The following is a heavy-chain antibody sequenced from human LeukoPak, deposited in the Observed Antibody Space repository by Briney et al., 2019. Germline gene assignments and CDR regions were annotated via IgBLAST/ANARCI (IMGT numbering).Heavy chain of an antibody. CDR3: ARGAWATRLAS. Sequence: SETLSLTCAVYGDSLNSYYWSRVRQPPGEGLEWIGEIYESGTTNYNPSLKSRVAISMVPSKQQFSLILSSVTAADTAVYYCARGAWATRLASWGLGTPVIVSS. D-gene: IGHD2-15*01. J-gene: IGHJ4*02. V-gene: IGHV4-34*01. CDR1: GDSLNSYY. CDR2: IYESGTT.